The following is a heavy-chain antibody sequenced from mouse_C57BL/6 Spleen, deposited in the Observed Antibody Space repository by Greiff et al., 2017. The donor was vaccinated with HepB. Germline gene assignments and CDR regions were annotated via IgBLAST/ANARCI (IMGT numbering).Heavy chain of an antibody. CDR3: TRRDSSGPFDY. CDR1: GYTFTSYT. D-gene: IGHD3-2*02. J-gene: IGHJ2*01. CDR2: INPSSGYT. V-gene: IGHV1-4*01. Sequence: VKLLESGAELARPGASVKMSCKASGYTFTSYTMHWVKQRPGQGLEWIGYINPSSGYTKYNQKFKDKATLTADKSSSTAYMQLSSLTSEDSAVYYCTRRDSSGPFDYWGQGTTLTVSS.